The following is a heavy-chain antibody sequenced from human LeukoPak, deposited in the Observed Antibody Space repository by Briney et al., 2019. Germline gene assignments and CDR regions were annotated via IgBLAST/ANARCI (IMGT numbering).Heavy chain of an antibody. Sequence: PSETLSLTCTVSGDSINSSSYYWGWIRQPPGKGLEWIATFYYNGGIYYNPSLASRVTTSVDASKNHFTLKLTSVTAADTAVYFCARGGYDFWSGYPLDYWGQGTLVTVSS. D-gene: IGHD3-3*01. CDR1: GDSINSSSYY. J-gene: IGHJ4*02. CDR2: FYYNGGI. V-gene: IGHV4-39*02. CDR3: ARGGYDFWSGYPLDY.